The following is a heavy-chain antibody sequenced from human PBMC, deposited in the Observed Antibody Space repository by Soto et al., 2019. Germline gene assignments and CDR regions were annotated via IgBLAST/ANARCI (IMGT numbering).Heavy chain of an antibody. D-gene: IGHD3-16*01. Sequence: QVQLVESGGGVVQPGRSLRLSCAASGFTFSSYGMHWVRQAPGKGLEWVAFIWHDGGNKFYAESVKGRFTISRDNSKNTLCLQMTSRSAEDTAMYSCAPDGDVNTGLGKDYWGQGTLVTVSS. CDR1: GFTFSSYG. V-gene: IGHV3-33*01. CDR2: IWHDGGNK. CDR3: APDGDVNTGLGKDY. J-gene: IGHJ4*02.